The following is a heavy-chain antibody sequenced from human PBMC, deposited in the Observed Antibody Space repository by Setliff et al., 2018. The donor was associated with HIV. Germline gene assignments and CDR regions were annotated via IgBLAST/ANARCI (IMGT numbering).Heavy chain of an antibody. V-gene: IGHV1-18*01. J-gene: IGHJ4*02. Sequence: ASVKVSCKASGYTFTSYGISWVRQAPGQGLEWMGWIATLGGQTNYAQKFQSRVTLTRDTSTTTAYMELVGLKSDDTAVYYCARGYTMWLVNYYFDYWGQGTRVTVSS. D-gene: IGHD6-19*01. CDR1: GYTFTSYG. CDR3: ARGYTMWLVNYYFDY. CDR2: IATLGGQT.